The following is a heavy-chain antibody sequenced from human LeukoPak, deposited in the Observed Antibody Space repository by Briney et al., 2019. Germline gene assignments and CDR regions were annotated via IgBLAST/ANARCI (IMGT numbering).Heavy chain of an antibody. J-gene: IGHJ2*01. CDR3: ARSIAVAVIYWYFDL. Sequence: PSETLSLTCAVHGGSFSGYYWSWIRQPPGKGLEWIGEINHSGSTNYNPSHKSRVTISVDTSKNQFSLKLSSVTAADTAVYYCARSIAVAVIYWYFDLWGRGTLVTVSS. V-gene: IGHV4-34*01. D-gene: IGHD6-19*01. CDR2: INHSGST. CDR1: GGSFSGYY.